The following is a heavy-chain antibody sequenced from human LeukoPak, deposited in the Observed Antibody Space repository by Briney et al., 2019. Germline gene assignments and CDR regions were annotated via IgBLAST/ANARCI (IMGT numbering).Heavy chain of an antibody. CDR3: ARGYCSGGNCYSTDY. CDR2: ISSSSSYI. J-gene: IGHJ4*02. V-gene: IGHV3-21*01. D-gene: IGHD2-15*01. Sequence: GGSLRLPCAASGFTFTSYSMNWVRQAPGKGLEWVSSISSSSSYIHYADSVKGRFTISRDNAKNSLYLQMSSLRAEDTAVYYCARGYCSGGNCYSTDYWGQGTLVTVSS. CDR1: GFTFTSYS.